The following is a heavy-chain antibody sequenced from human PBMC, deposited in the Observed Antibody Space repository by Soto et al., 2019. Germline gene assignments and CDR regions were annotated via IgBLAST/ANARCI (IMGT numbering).Heavy chain of an antibody. D-gene: IGHD2-2*02. CDR1: GGSFSGYY. V-gene: IGHV4-34*01. Sequence: QVQLQQWGAGLLKPSETLSLTCAVYGGSFSGYYWSWIRQPPGKGLEWIGEINHSGSTNYNPSLKSRVTISVDTSKNQFSLKLSSVTAADTAVYYCARAAVTSSYIDYWGQGTLVTVSS. CDR3: ARAAVTSSYIDY. CDR2: INHSGST. J-gene: IGHJ4*02.